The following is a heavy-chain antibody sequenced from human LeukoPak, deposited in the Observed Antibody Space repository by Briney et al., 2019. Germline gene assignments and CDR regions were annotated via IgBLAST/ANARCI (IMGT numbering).Heavy chain of an antibody. CDR2: IYHSGST. J-gene: IGHJ4*02. V-gene: IGHV4-38-2*02. D-gene: IGHD3-16*02. CDR1: GYSISNGYY. Sequence: SETLSLTCTVSGYSISNGYYWGWIRQPPGKGLEWIGNIYHSGSTYYNPSLKSRVTISVDTSKNQFSLKLSSVTAADTAVYYCARGSIDDYVWGSYLLGIPTVPPSFDYWGQGTLVTVSS. CDR3: ARGSIDDYVWGSYLLGIPTVPPSFDY.